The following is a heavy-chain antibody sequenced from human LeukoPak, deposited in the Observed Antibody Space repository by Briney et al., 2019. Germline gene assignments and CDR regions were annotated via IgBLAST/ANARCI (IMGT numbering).Heavy chain of an antibody. CDR1: GFTFDDYA. CDR2: ISWNSGSI. Sequence: GRSLRLSCAASGFTFDDYAMHWVPQAPGKGLEWVSGISWNSGSIGYADSVKGRFTISRDNAKNSLYLQMNSLRAEDTALYYCAKDASGSYSGFDYWGQGTLVTVSS. J-gene: IGHJ4*02. CDR3: AKDASGSYSGFDY. D-gene: IGHD1-26*01. V-gene: IGHV3-9*01.